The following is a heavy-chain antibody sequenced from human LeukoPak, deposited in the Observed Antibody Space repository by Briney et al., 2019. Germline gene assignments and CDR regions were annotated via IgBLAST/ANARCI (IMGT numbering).Heavy chain of an antibody. V-gene: IGHV5-51*01. D-gene: IGHD4-17*01. CDR3: ARHLDDYGDYYFDY. CDR2: SYPGDSDT. Sequence: GESLKTSCKGSGYSFTNYWIGWVRQMPGKGLEWMGISYPGDSDTRYSPSFQGQVTISVDKSISTAYLQWSSLKASDTAMYYCARHLDDYGDYYFDYWGQGTLVTVSS. J-gene: IGHJ4*02. CDR1: GYSFTNYW.